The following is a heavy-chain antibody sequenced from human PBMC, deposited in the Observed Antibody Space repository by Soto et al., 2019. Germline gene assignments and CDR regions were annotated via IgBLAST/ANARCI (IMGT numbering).Heavy chain of an antibody. Sequence: PGGSLRLSCVASGFTFGRYAMHWVRQPPGRGLEWVAVISYTGANTYYVGSVRGRFTISRDNSKNTLYLQMNSLRAEDTAMYYCAKHMDDSGYFYVEGAGHWGQGTLVTVSS. V-gene: IGHV3-30*18. CDR2: ISYTGANT. CDR1: GFTFGRYA. D-gene: IGHD3-22*01. J-gene: IGHJ4*02. CDR3: AKHMDDSGYFYVEGAGH.